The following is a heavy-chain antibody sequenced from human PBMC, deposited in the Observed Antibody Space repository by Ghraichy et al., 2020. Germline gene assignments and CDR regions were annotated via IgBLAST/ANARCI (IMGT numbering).Heavy chain of an antibody. CDR2: MSPDSGNT. CDR3: TKNQPLTGDFDD. J-gene: IGHJ4*02. Sequence: ASVKVSCTASGYTFTTFDINWVRQAAGQGLEWLRWMSPDSGNTGYAQSFQGRLTMTRDTSINTAYMELSGLSSEDTGIYYCTKNQPLTGDFDDWGQGTLVTVSS. CDR1: GYTFTTFD. D-gene: IGHD7-27*01. V-gene: IGHV1-8*02.